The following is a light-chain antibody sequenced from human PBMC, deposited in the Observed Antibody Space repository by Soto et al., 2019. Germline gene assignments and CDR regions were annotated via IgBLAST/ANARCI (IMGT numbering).Light chain of an antibody. CDR1: QSVLYSSNNKNY. J-gene: IGKJ1*01. Sequence: DIVMTQSPDSLAVSLGERATINCKSSQSVLYSSNNKNYLAWYQQKPGQPPKLLIYWASTRESGVPDRFSGSGFGKDFPLTIRSLEGEDGAVYYCQQYYSTLWTFGQGTKVEIK. CDR3: QQYYSTLWT. V-gene: IGKV4-1*01. CDR2: WAS.